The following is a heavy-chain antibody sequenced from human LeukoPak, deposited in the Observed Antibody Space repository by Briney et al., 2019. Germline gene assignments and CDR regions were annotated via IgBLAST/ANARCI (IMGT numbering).Heavy chain of an antibody. Sequence: SETLSLTCAVYGGSFSGYYWGWIRQPPGKGLEWIGEINHSGSTNYNPSLKSRVTISVDTSKNQFSLKLSSVTAADTAVYYCATYYYDSSGQMRGDYFDYWGQGTLVTVSS. CDR1: GGSFSGYY. CDR2: INHSGST. D-gene: IGHD3-22*01. J-gene: IGHJ4*02. CDR3: ATYYYDSSGQMRGDYFDY. V-gene: IGHV4-34*01.